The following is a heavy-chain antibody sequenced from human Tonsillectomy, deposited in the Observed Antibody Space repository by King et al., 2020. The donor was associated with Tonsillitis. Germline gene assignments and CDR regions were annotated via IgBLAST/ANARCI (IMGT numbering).Heavy chain of an antibody. V-gene: IGHV4-34*01. CDR3: AREKQTYYDILTGAYYYYGMDV. CDR1: GGSFSGYY. D-gene: IGHD3-9*01. CDR2: INHSGST. J-gene: IGHJ6*02. Sequence: VQLQQWGAGLLKPSETLSLTCAVYGGSFSGYYWSWIRQPPGKGLEWIGEINHSGSTNYNPSLKSRVTISVDTSKYQFSLKLSSVTAADTAVYYCAREKQTYYDILTGAYYYYGMDVWGQGTTVTVSS.